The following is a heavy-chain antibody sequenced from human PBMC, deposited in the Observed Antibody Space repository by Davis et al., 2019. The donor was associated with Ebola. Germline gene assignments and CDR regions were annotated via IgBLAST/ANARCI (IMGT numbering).Heavy chain of an antibody. D-gene: IGHD2-2*01. CDR2: INPSGGST. V-gene: IGHV1-46*01. CDR1: GYTFTSYY. J-gene: IGHJ6*03. Sequence: ASVKVSCKASGYTFTSYYMHWVRQAPGQGLEWMGIINPSGGSTSYAQKFQGRVTMTRDTFTSTVYMELSSLRSEDTAVYYCARDRGPRYCSSTSCYGAGYYYMDVWGKGTTVTVSS. CDR3: ARDRGPRYCSSTSCYGAGYYYMDV.